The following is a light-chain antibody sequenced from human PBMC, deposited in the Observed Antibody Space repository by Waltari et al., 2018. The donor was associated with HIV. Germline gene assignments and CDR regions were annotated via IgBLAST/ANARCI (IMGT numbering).Light chain of an antibody. CDR3: HQYFTASWT. Sequence: DIMMTQSPDSLTVSLGERATITCRSSQRVLYVSDNKNYLAWYQQKPGQSPKVLFYWASSRESGVPVRFSASGSGTDFTLTINSLQAEDVAVYFCHQYFTASWTFGRGTTVQI. J-gene: IGKJ4*01. CDR2: WAS. V-gene: IGKV4-1*01. CDR1: QRVLYVSDNKNY.